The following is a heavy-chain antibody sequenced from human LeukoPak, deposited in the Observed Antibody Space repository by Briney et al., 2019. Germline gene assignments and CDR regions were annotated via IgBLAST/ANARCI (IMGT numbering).Heavy chain of an antibody. Sequence: ASVKVSCKASGYTFTDFGIRWVRQAPGQGLEWMAWISAYNGKTNSVQKFQDRVTMTADTSTSTAYMELRSLRSDDTAVYYCTRDLGVDTTMIFFDYWGQGSLVTVSS. D-gene: IGHD5-18*01. CDR1: GYTFTDFG. CDR3: TRDLGVDTTMIFFDY. CDR2: ISAYNGKT. V-gene: IGHV1-18*01. J-gene: IGHJ4*02.